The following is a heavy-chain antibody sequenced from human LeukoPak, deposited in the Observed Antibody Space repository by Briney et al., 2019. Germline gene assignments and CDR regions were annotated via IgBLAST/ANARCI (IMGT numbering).Heavy chain of an antibody. CDR2: ISAYNGNT. V-gene: IGHV1-18*01. D-gene: IGHD3-16*01. CDR1: GYSFTSYG. CDR3: ARGEIPPDKRAV. J-gene: IGHJ6*04. Sequence: ASVKVSCKASGYSFTSYGITWVRQAPGQGLEWMGWISAYNGNTNYAQKLQGRVTMTTDSSTNTASMELRSLRSDDSAVYYCARGEIPPDKRAVGGKGTTVTVSS.